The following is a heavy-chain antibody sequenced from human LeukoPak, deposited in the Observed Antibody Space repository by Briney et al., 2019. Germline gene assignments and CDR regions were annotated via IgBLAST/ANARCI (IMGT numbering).Heavy chain of an antibody. CDR2: ISVYNGNT. Sequence: ASVKLSCKASGYTFTSYGIIWVRRAPGQGLEWMGCISVYNGNTNYAQNLQGRVTITTDTSTSTAYMELRSLRSDDPAVYYCARDPRAPYYYDTSGYYVDYWGQGTLVTVSS. D-gene: IGHD3-22*01. J-gene: IGHJ4*02. CDR3: ARDPRAPYYYDTSGYYVDY. CDR1: GYTFTSYG. V-gene: IGHV1-18*01.